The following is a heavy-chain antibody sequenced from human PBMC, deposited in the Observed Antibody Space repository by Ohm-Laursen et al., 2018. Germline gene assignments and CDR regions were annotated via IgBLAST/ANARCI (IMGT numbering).Heavy chain of an antibody. V-gene: IGHV1-2*02. CDR3: ARAGIAVAGQYDY. J-gene: IGHJ4*02. Sequence: ASVKVSCKASGYTFTGYYMHWVRQAPGQGLEWMGWINPNSGGTNYAQKFQGRVTMTRDTSISTAYMEPSRLRPDDTAVYYCARAGIAVAGQYDYWGQGTLVTVSS. D-gene: IGHD6-19*01. CDR1: GYTFTGYY. CDR2: INPNSGGT.